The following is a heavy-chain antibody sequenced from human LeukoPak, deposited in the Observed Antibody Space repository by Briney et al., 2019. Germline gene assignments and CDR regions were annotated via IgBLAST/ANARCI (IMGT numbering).Heavy chain of an antibody. V-gene: IGHV1-2*02. CDR3: ARVISYYYDGTNYSYYFDY. J-gene: IGHJ4*02. Sequence: ASVKVSCKTSGYTFTRYYMHWVRQAPGQGLEWMGWINPNSGGTNYAQKFQGRVTMTRDTSISTAYMELSRLRSDDTAVYYCARVISYYYDGTNYSYYFDYWGQGTLVTVSS. D-gene: IGHD3-22*01. CDR1: GYTFTRYY. CDR2: INPNSGGT.